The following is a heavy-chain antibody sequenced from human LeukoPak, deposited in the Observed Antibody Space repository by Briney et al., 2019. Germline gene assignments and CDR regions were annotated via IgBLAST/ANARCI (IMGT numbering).Heavy chain of an antibody. CDR2: VST. CDR1: GGSISSSSHY. CDR3: ARAGYTYGIISYFDS. V-gene: IGHV4-39*01. D-gene: IGHD5-18*01. Sequence: KPSETLSLTCTVSGGSISSSSHYWGWIRQPPGKGLDWIGVSTYYNPALKNRVTISRDTSKNQFSLKLSSVTAADTAIYYCARAGYTYGIISYFDSWGQGTLVTVSS. J-gene: IGHJ4*02.